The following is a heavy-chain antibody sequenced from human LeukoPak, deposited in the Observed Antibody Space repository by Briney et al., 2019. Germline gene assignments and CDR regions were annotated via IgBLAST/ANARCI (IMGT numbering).Heavy chain of an antibody. CDR1: EFAFSTYN. J-gene: IGHJ4*02. CDR3: ARVAAGYSVNYFDY. Sequence: GGSLRLSCAASEFAFSTYNMNWVRQAPGKGLEWVSYISTGSSTTYHADSVKGRFTISRDNVENSLYLQMNSLRDEDTAVYYCARVAAGYSVNYFDYWGQGTLVTVSS. V-gene: IGHV3-48*02. D-gene: IGHD4-23*01. CDR2: ISTGSSTT.